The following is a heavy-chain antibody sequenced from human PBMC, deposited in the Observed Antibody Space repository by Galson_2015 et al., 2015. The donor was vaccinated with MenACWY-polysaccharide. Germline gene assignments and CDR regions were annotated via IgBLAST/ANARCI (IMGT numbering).Heavy chain of an antibody. CDR1: GGTFSSYA. CDR3: ARDLWSGVAMVTAFDY. CDR2: IIPIFGTA. J-gene: IGHJ4*02. V-gene: IGHV1-69*13. Sequence: SVKVSCKASGGTFSSYAISWVRQAPGQGLEWMGGIIPIFGTANYAQKFQGRVTITADESTSTAYMELSSLRSEDTAVYYCARDLWSGVAMVTAFDYWGQGTLVTVSS. D-gene: IGHD5-18*01.